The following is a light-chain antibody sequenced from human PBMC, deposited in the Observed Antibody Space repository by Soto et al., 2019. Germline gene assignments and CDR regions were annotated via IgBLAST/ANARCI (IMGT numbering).Light chain of an antibody. V-gene: IGLV4-69*01. CDR2: LNSDGSH. Sequence: QLVLTQSPSASASLGASVKLTCTLSSGHSSYAIAWHQQQPEKGPRYLMKLNSDGSHSKGDGIPDRFSGSSSGAERYLTISSLQSEDEADYYGQTWGTGFYVFGTGTKLTVL. J-gene: IGLJ1*01. CDR1: SGHSSYA. CDR3: QTWGTGFYV.